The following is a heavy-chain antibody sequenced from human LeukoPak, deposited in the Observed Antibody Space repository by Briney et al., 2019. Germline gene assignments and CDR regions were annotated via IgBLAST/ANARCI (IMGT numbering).Heavy chain of an antibody. CDR3: AREDVPGFYDSSGYVS. D-gene: IGHD3-22*01. CDR1: GFTFSSYS. J-gene: IGHJ4*02. V-gene: IGHV3-21*01. CDR2: ISSSSTYI. Sequence: GGSLRLSCAASGFTFSSYSMNWVRQAPGKGLEWVSSISSSSTYIYYADLVKGRFTISRDSAKNSLYLQMNSLRAEDTAVYYCAREDVPGFYDSSGYVSWGQGTLVTVSS.